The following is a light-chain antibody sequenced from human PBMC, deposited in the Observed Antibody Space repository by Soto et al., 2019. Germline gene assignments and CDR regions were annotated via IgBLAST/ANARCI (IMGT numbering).Light chain of an antibody. CDR3: QQYNICPLT. Sequence: ETVMTRSPATLSMSPGERATLSCRASQSLNSDLAWYQQKPGQAPRLLIYGASTRATGIPGRFSGSGSGTEFTLTICSLQSEDFAGYYCQQYNICPLTLGGGTKVDIK. V-gene: IGKV3-15*01. CDR2: GAS. J-gene: IGKJ4*01. CDR1: QSLNSD.